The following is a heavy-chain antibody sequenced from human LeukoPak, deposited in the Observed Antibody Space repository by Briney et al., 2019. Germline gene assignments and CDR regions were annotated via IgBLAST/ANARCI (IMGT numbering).Heavy chain of an antibody. CDR2: ISAYNGNT. D-gene: IGHD1-1*01. V-gene: IGHV1-18*01. CDR1: GYTFTSYG. J-gene: IGHJ5*02. CDR3: ARDRAYTISTMTNWFDP. Sequence: ASVKVSCKASGYTFTSYGISWVRQAPGQGLEWMGWISAYNGNTNYAQKLQGRVTMTTDTSTSTAYMELRSLRSEDTAVYYCARDRAYTISTMTNWFDPWGQGTLVTVSS.